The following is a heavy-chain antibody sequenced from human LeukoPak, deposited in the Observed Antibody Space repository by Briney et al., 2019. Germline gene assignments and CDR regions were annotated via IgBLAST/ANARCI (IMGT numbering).Heavy chain of an antibody. V-gene: IGHV4-59*01. CDR3: AREAENWFDP. Sequence: PSETLSLTCTVSGGSISSYYWSWIRQPPGKGLEWIGYIYYSGSTNYNPSLKSRVTISVGTSKNQFSLKLSSVTAADTAVYYCAREAENWFDPWGQGTLVTVSS. CDR1: GGSISSYY. CDR2: IYYSGST. J-gene: IGHJ5*02.